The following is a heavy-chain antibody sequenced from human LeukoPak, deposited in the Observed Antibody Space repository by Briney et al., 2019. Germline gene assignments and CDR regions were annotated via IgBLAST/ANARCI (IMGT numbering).Heavy chain of an antibody. V-gene: IGHV4-4*02. Sequence: SGTLSLTCAVSGGSISSSNWWSWVRQPPGKGLEWIGEIYHSGSTNYNPSLKSRVTISVDTSKNQFSLKLSSVTAADTAVYYCARQQGGRHTSLDYWGQGTLVTVSS. CDR3: ARQQGGRHTSLDY. CDR1: GGSISSSNW. J-gene: IGHJ4*02. CDR2: IYHSGST. D-gene: IGHD3-16*01.